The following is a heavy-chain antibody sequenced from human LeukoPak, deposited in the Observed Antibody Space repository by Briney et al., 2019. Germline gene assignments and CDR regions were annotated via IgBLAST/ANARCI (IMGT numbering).Heavy chain of an antibody. D-gene: IGHD3-3*01. CDR3: ARGGGFWSGYYSNYYYYYMDV. CDR2: INHSGST. J-gene: IGHJ6*03. V-gene: IGHV4-34*01. Sequence: PSETLSLTCAVYGGSFSGYYWSWIRQPPGKGLEWIGEINHSGSTNYNPSLKSRVTISVDTSKNQFSLKLSSVTAADTAVYYCARGGGFWSGYYSNYYYYYMDVWGKGTTVTVSS. CDR1: GGSFSGYY.